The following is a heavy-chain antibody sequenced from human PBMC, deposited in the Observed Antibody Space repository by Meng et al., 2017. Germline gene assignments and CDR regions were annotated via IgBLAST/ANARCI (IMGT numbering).Heavy chain of an antibody. Sequence: QVQLVQSGVKVKKPGASVKVSCKASGYTFTDYYLHWVRQAPGQGLEWMGWINPHSGGTYFAQNFQGRVTLTSDTSISTAYMELSRLRSDDTAMYYCARRVAVAGNTSRVRWFDPWGQGTLVTVSS. D-gene: IGHD6-19*01. V-gene: IGHV1-2*02. J-gene: IGHJ5*02. CDR1: GYTFTDYY. CDR3: ARRVAVAGNTSRVRWFDP. CDR2: INPHSGGT.